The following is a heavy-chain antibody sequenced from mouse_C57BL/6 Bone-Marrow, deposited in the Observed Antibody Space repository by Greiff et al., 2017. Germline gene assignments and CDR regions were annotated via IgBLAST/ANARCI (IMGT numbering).Heavy chain of an antibody. V-gene: IGHV5-12*01. Sequence: DVMLVESGGGLVQPGGSLKLSCAASGFTFSDYYMYWVRQTPEKRLEWVAYISNGGGSTYYPDTVKGRFTISRDNAKNTLYLQMSRLKSEDTAMYYCARLGYYYGSSPDYWGQGTTLTVSS. CDR3: ARLGYYYGSSPDY. CDR1: GFTFSDYY. CDR2: ISNGGGST. D-gene: IGHD1-1*01. J-gene: IGHJ2*01.